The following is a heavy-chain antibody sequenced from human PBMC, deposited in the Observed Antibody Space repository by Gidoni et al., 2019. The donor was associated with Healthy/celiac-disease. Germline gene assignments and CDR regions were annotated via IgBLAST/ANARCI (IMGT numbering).Heavy chain of an antibody. J-gene: IGHJ4*02. CDR1: GFTFDDYA. CDR2: ISWNSGSI. V-gene: IGHV3-9*01. Sequence: EVQLVESGGGLVQPGRSLRLSCAASGFTFDDYAMHWVRQAPGKGLEWVSGISWNSGSIGYADSVKGRFTISRDNAKNSLYLQMNSLRAEDTALYYCAKDPGEWELHPPDYWGQGTLVTVSS. CDR3: AKDPGEWELHPPDY. D-gene: IGHD1-26*01.